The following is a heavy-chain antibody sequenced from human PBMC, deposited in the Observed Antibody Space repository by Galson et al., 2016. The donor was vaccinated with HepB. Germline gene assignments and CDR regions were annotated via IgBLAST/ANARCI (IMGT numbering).Heavy chain of an antibody. V-gene: IGHV3-11*01. CDR3: ARGHLAD. D-gene: IGHD6-13*01. Sequence: SLRLSCAASGFTCNDYYLSWTRQAPGKALEWVSFISGSGTTIYYADSVKGRFTISRDNAKKSLYLQMNSLRAEDTAVYYCARGHLADWSQGTLVTVSS. CDR2: ISGSGTTI. CDR1: GFTCNDYY. J-gene: IGHJ4*02.